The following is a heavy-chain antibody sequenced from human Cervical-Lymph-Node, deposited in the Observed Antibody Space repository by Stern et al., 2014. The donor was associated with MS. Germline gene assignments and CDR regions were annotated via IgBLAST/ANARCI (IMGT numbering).Heavy chain of an antibody. CDR3: AIPDTTKVTCYYYGMDI. CDR1: GYTFTDYY. D-gene: IGHD5-18*01. Sequence: EVQLVESGAEVKKPGATVKFSCKVSGYTFTDYYMHWVRQAPGKGLEWMGLVDPEDGELIYAENFQGRLTITADVPADAAYMELSSLTSEDTAVYYCAIPDTTKVTCYYYGMDIWGQGTTVTVSS. J-gene: IGHJ6*02. V-gene: IGHV1-69-2*01. CDR2: VDPEDGEL.